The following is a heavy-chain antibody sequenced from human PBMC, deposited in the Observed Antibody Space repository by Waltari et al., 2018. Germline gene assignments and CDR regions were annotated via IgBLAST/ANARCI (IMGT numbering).Heavy chain of an antibody. CDR2: IGTAGDT. CDR1: GFPFSSYD. J-gene: IGHJ1*01. V-gene: IGHV3-13*01. D-gene: IGHD6-13*01. CDR3: ARGPRIAAAGFFQH. Sequence: EVQLVESGGGLVQPGGSLRLSCAASGFPFSSYDMPWVRQATGKGLEWVSAIGTAGDTYYPGSVKGRFTISRENAKNSLYLQMNSLRAGDTAVYYCARGPRIAAAGFFQHWGQGTLVTVSS.